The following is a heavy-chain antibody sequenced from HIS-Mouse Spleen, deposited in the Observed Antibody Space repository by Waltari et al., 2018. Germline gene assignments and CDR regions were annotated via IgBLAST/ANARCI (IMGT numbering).Heavy chain of an antibody. CDR3: AKNSWDYYGMDV. CDR2: ISDDGSNK. Sequence: QVQLVESGGGVVQPGRSLRLSCAASGFTFSSYGMHWVRQAPCKGVEWVAVISDDGSNKYYADSVKGRFTISRDNSKNTLYLQMNSLRAEDTAVYYCAKNSWDYYGMDVWGQGTTVTVSS. D-gene: IGHD2-15*01. CDR1: GFTFSSYG. J-gene: IGHJ6*02. V-gene: IGHV3-30*18.